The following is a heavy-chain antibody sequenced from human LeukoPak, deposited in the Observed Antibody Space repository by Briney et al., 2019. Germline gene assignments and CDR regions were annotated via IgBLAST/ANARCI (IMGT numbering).Heavy chain of an antibody. Sequence: ASVKVSCTASGYTFTSYGISWVRQAPGQGLEWMGWISAYNGNTNYAQKLQGRVTMTTDTSTGTAYMELRSLRSDDTAVYYCARGADYDFWSGYDGYYFDYWGQGTLVTVSS. CDR2: ISAYNGNT. CDR1: GYTFTSYG. D-gene: IGHD3-3*01. V-gene: IGHV1-18*01. CDR3: ARGADYDFWSGYDGYYFDY. J-gene: IGHJ4*02.